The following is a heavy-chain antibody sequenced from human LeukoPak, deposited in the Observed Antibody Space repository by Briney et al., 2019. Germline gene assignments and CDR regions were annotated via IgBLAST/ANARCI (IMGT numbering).Heavy chain of an antibody. J-gene: IGHJ4*02. Sequence: GASVKVSCKASGNTFTGYYMHWVRQAPGQGLEWMGWINPNSGGTNYAQKFQGRVTMTRDTSISTAYMELSRLRSDDTAVYYCARSDCTNGVCPLDYWGQGTLVTVSS. CDR2: INPNSGGT. V-gene: IGHV1-2*02. CDR1: GNTFTGYY. CDR3: ARSDCTNGVCPLDY. D-gene: IGHD2-8*01.